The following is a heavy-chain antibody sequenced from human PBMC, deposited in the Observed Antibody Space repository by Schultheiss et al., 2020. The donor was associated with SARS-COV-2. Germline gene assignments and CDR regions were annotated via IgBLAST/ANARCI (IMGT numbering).Heavy chain of an antibody. V-gene: IGHV4-59*05. Sequence: SETLSLTCSVSGASISSYYWSWVRQPPGRGLEWIGSIHYSGSAYYNPSLKSRVTISVDRSKNQFSLKLSSVTAADTAVYYCARRGYYGDRFDYWGQGTLVTVSS. D-gene: IGHD4-17*01. J-gene: IGHJ4*02. CDR1: GASISSYY. CDR2: IHYSGSA. CDR3: ARRGYYGDRFDY.